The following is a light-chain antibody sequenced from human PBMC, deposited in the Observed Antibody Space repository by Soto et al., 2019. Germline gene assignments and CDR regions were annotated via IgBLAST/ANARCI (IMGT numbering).Light chain of an antibody. J-gene: IGKJ4*01. CDR3: QPRGNGPST. CDR1: QSVSGY. Sequence: EIVLTQSPATLSLSPGNRATLSCRASQSVSGYLAWYQQKPGQAPRLLIYDAANRATGLPARFSGNGSGTDFTLTITSLEPEDFAVYYCQPRGNGPSTFGGWTKVEI. CDR2: DAA. V-gene: IGKV3-11*01.